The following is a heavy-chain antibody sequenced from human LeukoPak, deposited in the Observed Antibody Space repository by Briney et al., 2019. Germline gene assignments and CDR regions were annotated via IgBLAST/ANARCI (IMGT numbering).Heavy chain of an antibody. J-gene: IGHJ3*02. CDR2: IYPGDSDT. D-gene: IGHD6-13*01. CDR1: GYSFTSYW. Sequence: GESLKISCKGSGYSFTSYWIGWVRQMPGKGLDWMGIIYPGDSDTRYSPSFQGQVTISADKSISTAYLQWSSLKASDTAMYYCARQILAAAGTGGAFDIWGQGTMVTVSS. CDR3: ARQILAAAGTGGAFDI. V-gene: IGHV5-51*01.